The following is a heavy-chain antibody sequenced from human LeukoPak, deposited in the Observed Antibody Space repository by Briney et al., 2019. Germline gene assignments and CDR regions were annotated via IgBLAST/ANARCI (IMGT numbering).Heavy chain of an antibody. CDR1: GFTFSSYA. CDR3: AKGGAYYDDSSAYYRD. V-gene: IGHV3-23*01. J-gene: IGHJ4*02. D-gene: IGHD3-22*01. CDR2: ISGSGGST. Sequence: GGSLRLSCAASGFTFSSYAMSWVRQAPGKGLEWVSAISGSGGSTYYADFVKGRFTISRDNSKNTLYLQMNSLRAEDTAVYYCAKGGAYYDDSSAYYRDWGQGTLVTVSS.